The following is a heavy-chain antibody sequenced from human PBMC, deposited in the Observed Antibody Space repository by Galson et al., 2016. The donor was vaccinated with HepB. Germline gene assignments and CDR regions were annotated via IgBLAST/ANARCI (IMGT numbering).Heavy chain of an antibody. CDR1: GFTFSSYS. CDR3: VRDSREWIPFNHYGLDV. J-gene: IGHJ6*02. V-gene: IGHV3-23*01. Sequence: SLRLSCAASGFTFSSYSMSWVRQAPGKGLEWVSVISASGNSKFSVDAVRGRFSVSRDNTKNTLFLQMKSLRAEDTALYYCVRDSREWIPFNHYGLDVWGQGTTVTVSS. CDR2: ISASGNSK. D-gene: IGHD3-3*01.